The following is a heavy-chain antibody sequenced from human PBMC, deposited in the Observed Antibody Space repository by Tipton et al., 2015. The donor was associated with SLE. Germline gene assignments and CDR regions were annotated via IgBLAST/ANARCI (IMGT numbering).Heavy chain of an antibody. Sequence: LRLSCTVSGGSISSSSYYWGWIRQPPGKGLEWIGSIYYSGSTYYNPSLKSRVTISVDTSKNQFSLKLSSVTAADTAVYYCAKTLNYGDAFDIWGQGTMVTVSS. CDR1: GGSISSSSYY. D-gene: IGHD4-11*01. CDR2: IYYSGST. J-gene: IGHJ3*02. V-gene: IGHV4-39*01. CDR3: AKTLNYGDAFDI.